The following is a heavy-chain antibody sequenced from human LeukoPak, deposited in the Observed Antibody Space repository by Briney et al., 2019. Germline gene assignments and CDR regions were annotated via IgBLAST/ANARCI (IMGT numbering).Heavy chain of an antibody. Sequence: GGSLRLSCAASGFTVSSNYMSWVRQAPGKGLEWVSVIYSGGSTFYADSVKGRFSISRDNARNSLYLQMNSLRAEDTAVYYCARDSPNEAILWWSIDYWGQGTLVTVPS. V-gene: IGHV3-66*01. CDR2: IYSGGST. CDR1: GFTVSSNY. D-gene: IGHD2-21*01. J-gene: IGHJ4*02. CDR3: ARDSPNEAILWWSIDY.